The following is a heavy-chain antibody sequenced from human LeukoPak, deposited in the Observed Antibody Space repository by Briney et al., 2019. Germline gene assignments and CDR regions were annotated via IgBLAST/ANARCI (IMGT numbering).Heavy chain of an antibody. D-gene: IGHD1-26*01. J-gene: IGHJ4*02. CDR2: FDPEDGET. CDR3: ATDLWVVGAFDY. Sequence: ASVKVSCKVSGYTLTELSMHWVRQAPGKGLEWMGGFDPEDGETIYAQKFQGRVTMSEDTSTDTAYMELSSLRSEDTAVYYCATDLWVVGAFDYWGQGTLVTVSS. CDR1: GYTLTELS. V-gene: IGHV1-24*01.